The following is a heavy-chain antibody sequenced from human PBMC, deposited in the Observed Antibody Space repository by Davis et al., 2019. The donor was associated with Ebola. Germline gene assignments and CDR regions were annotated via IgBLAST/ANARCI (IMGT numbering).Heavy chain of an antibody. CDR3: ARDLSPLRCLEWLRGGYDY. CDR2: ISAYNGNT. J-gene: IGHJ4*02. D-gene: IGHD3-3*01. V-gene: IGHV1-18*01. Sequence: ASSVKVSRKASGYTFTSHGISRVRPVHRQALEGLGWISAYNGNTNYAQKLQGRVTMTTDTSTSTAYMELRSLRSDDTAVYYCARDLSPLRCLEWLRGGYDYWGQGTLVTVSS. CDR1: GYTFTSHG.